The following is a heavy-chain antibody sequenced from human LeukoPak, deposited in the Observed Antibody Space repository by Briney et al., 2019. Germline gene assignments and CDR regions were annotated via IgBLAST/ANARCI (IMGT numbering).Heavy chain of an antibody. CDR3: ARAAAAEGTLAMDV. Sequence: PGGSLRLSCAASGITFSRFWMHWVRQAPGKGLVWVARINSDGSGTNRADSVQGRFTISRDNAKDTLYLQMNSLRAEDTAVYYCARAAAAEGTLAMDVWGQGTTVTVSS. CDR2: INSDGSGT. J-gene: IGHJ6*02. V-gene: IGHV3-74*01. D-gene: IGHD6-13*01. CDR1: GITFSRFW.